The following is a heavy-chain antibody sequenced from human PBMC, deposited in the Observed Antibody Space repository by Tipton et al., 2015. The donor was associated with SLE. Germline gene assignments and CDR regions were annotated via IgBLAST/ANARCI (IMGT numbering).Heavy chain of an antibody. Sequence: SYAASGFTFSNNDMYWVRQAPGQGLEWMGGIIPIFGTADYAQKFQGRVTITADESTSTAYMELSSLRSEDTAVYYCARPAQSLVGSPYYYGMDVWGQGTTVTVSS. CDR2: IIPIFGTA. V-gene: IGHV1-69*01. D-gene: IGHD1-26*01. CDR1: GFTFSNND. CDR3: ARPAQSLVGSPYYYGMDV. J-gene: IGHJ6*02.